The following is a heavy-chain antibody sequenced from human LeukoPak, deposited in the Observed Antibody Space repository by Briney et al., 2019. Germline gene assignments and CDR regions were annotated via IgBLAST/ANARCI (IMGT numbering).Heavy chain of an antibody. CDR3: ARGSGSGWDPYFDY. Sequence: SETLSLTCTVSGGSISSYYWSWIRQPPGKGLEWIRYIYYSGSTNYNPSLKCRVTISVDTSKNQFSLKLSSVTAADTAVYYCARGSGSGWDPYFDYWGQGTLVTVSS. CDR1: GGSISSYY. V-gene: IGHV4-59*01. J-gene: IGHJ4*02. D-gene: IGHD6-19*01. CDR2: IYYSGST.